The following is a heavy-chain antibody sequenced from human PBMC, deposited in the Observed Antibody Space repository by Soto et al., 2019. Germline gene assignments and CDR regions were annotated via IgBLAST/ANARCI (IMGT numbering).Heavy chain of an antibody. CDR1: GYTFTSYG. J-gene: IGHJ4*02. D-gene: IGHD3-16*01. V-gene: IGHV1-18*04. CDR2: ISAYNGNT. CDR3: ARDPARYDYVWGSYFDY. Sequence: ASVKVSCKASGYTFTSYGISWVRQAPGQGLEWMGWISAYNGNTNYAQKLQGRVTMTTDTSTSTAYMELRSLRSDDTAVYYCARDPARYDYVWGSYFDYWGQGTLVTVSS.